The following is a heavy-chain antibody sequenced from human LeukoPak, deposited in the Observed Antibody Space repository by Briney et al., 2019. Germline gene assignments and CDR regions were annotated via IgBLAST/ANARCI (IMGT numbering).Heavy chain of an antibody. CDR1: GYTFTGYY. V-gene: IGHV1-2*02. CDR2: INPNSGGT. CDR3: ARAPNSSGWYMGDSTFDY. D-gene: IGHD6-19*01. Sequence: GASVKVSCKASGYTFTGYYMHWVRQAPGQGLEWMGWINPNSGGTNYAQKFQGRVTMTRDTSISTAYMELSRLRSDDTAVYYCARAPNSSGWYMGDSTFDYWGQGTLVTVSS. J-gene: IGHJ4*02.